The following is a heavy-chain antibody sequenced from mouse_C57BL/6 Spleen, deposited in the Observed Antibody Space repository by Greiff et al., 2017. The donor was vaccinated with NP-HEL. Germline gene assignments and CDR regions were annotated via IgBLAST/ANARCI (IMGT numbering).Heavy chain of an antibody. J-gene: IGHJ2*01. V-gene: IGHV1-26*01. CDR3: ANHYGSSYFDY. Sequence: VQLQQSGPELVKPGASVKISCKASGYTFTDYYMNWVKQSHGKSLEWIGDINPNNGGTSYNQKFKGKATLTVDKSSSTAYMELRSLTSEDSAVYYCANHYGSSYFDYWGQGTTLTVSS. CDR1: GYTFTDYY. CDR2: INPNNGGT. D-gene: IGHD1-1*01.